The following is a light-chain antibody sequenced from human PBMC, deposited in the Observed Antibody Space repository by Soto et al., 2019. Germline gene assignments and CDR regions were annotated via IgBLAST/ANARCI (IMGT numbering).Light chain of an antibody. CDR2: DAS. V-gene: IGKV3-15*01. CDR3: QQYIRRPLS. J-gene: IGKJ5*01. CDR1: QDVTNS. Sequence: EILMTQSPATLSLSPGEGVTLSCRAAQDVTNSVAWYQQKSGQAPRLLIYDASARASGVSARFSGPGSGTDFTLTISGLQAEDFAVYFCQQYIRRPLSFGQGTRLEIK.